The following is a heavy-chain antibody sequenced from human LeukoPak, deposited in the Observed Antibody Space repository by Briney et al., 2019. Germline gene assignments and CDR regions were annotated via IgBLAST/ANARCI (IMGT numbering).Heavy chain of an antibody. Sequence: GASVKVSCKASGYIFTDYYMHWVRQAPGQGLEWMGWINPNSGGTNYAQKFQGRVTMTRDTSISTAYMELSRLRSDDTAVYYCARSPVVVNARDYWGQETLVTVSS. D-gene: IGHD3-22*01. CDR3: ARSPVVVNARDY. V-gene: IGHV1-2*02. J-gene: IGHJ4*02. CDR1: GYIFTDYY. CDR2: INPNSGGT.